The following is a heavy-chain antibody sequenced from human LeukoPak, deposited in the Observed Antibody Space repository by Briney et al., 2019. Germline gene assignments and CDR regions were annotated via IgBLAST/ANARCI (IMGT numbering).Heavy chain of an antibody. Sequence: SETLSLTCTVSGGSISSYYWSWIRQPAGKGLEWIGRIYTSGSTNYNPSLKSRVTMSVDTSKNQFSLKLSSVTAADTAVYYCARDHEQWPNYYYYYGMDVWGQGTTVTVSS. V-gene: IGHV4-4*07. CDR2: IYTSGST. CDR1: GGSISSYY. CDR3: ARDHEQWPNYYYYYGMDV. D-gene: IGHD6-19*01. J-gene: IGHJ6*02.